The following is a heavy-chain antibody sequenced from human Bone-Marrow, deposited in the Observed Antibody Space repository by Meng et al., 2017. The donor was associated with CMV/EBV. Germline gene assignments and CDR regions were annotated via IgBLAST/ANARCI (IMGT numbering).Heavy chain of an antibody. V-gene: IGHV2-70D*14. Sequence: SGPTLVKPTQTLTLTCTFSGFSLTTNGMRVSWIRQPPGKALEWLARIDWDDDKFYSTSLKTRLTISKDTSKNQVVLTMTNMDPVDTATYYCARTSNSGGYYGQILFDYWGQGTLVTVSS. J-gene: IGHJ4*02. CDR3: ARTSNSGGYYGQILFDY. D-gene: IGHD1-26*01. CDR1: GFSLTTNGMR. CDR2: IDWDDDK.